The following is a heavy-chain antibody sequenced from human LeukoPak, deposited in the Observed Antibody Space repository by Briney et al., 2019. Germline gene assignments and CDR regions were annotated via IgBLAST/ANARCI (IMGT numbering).Heavy chain of an antibody. CDR2: IYYSGST. V-gene: IGHV4-59*01. CDR3: ARDMVRERSFDY. J-gene: IGHJ4*02. Sequence: PSETLSLTCTVSGGSISSYYWSWIRQPPGKGLEWIGYIYYSGSTKYNPSLKSQVAISVDTSKNQFSLKLSSVTAADTAVYYCARDMVRERSFDYWGQGTLVTVSS. CDR1: GGSISSYY. D-gene: IGHD3-10*01.